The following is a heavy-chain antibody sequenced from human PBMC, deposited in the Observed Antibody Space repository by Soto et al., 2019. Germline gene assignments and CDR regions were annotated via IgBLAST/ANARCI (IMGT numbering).Heavy chain of an antibody. CDR2: ISGDGADT. Sequence: EVQLLESGGGLVQPGGSLKLSCVASGFTFTSNAMSWVRQAPGKGLEWVSAISGDGADTYYADSVRGRFTISRDNSKNTLSLQMNSLRDEATALYYCVKDFRCADWGQGTLVTVSS. CDR1: GFTFTSNA. J-gene: IGHJ4*02. D-gene: IGHD2-8*01. V-gene: IGHV3-23*01. CDR3: VKDFRCAD.